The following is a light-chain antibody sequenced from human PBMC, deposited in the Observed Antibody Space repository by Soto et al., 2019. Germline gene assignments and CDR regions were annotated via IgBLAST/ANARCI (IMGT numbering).Light chain of an antibody. CDR1: SSDVGAYNY. J-gene: IGLJ2*01. CDR2: DVN. V-gene: IGLV2-11*01. Sequence: QSALTQPRSVSGSPGQSVTISCTGTSSDVGAYNYVSWYLQHPGKAPKLMIYDVNKRPSGVPDRFSGSGSGNTASLTISGLQAEDEADYYCCSYAGSFHVLFGGGTKLTVL. CDR3: CSYAGSFHVL.